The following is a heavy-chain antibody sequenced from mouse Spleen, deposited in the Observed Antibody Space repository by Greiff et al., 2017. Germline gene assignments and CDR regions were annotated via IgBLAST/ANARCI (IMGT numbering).Heavy chain of an antibody. D-gene: IGHD1-1*01. J-gene: IGHJ3*01. V-gene: IGHV14-4*01. CDR1: GFNIKDDY. CDR3: TPFITTVVGSQFAY. CDR2: IDPENGDT. Sequence: EVKLVESGAELVRPGASVKLSCTASGFNIKDDYMHWVKQRPEQGLEWIGWIDPENGDTEYASKFQGKATITADTSSNTAYLQLSSLTSEDTAVYYCTPFITTVVGSQFAYWGQGTLVTVSA.